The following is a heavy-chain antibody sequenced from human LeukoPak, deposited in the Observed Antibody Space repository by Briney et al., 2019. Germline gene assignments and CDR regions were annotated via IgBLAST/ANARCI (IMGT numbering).Heavy chain of an antibody. Sequence: GGSLRLSCAASGFTFSGHNMNWVRQAPGKGLEWISFVSISSGTIYYADSVNGRFRISRDNAKSSLDLEMNSQRAEDTALYYCARIGHDLYQTFDSWGHGTLITVSS. CDR2: VSISSGTI. J-gene: IGHJ5*01. CDR3: ARIGHDLYQTFDS. CDR1: GFTFSGHN. D-gene: IGHD2-2*01. V-gene: IGHV3-48*04.